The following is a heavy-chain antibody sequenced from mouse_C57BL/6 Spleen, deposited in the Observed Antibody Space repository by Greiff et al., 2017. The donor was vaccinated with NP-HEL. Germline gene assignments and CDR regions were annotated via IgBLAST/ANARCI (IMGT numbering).Heavy chain of an antibody. CDR2: ISDGGSYT. CDR1: GFTFSSYA. Sequence: EVKLVESGGGLVKPGGSLKLSCAASGFTFSSYAMSWVRQTPEKRLEWVATISDGGSYTYYPDNVKGRFTISRDNAKNNLYLQMSHLKSEDTAMYYCARGGLYYFDDWGQGTTLTVSS. J-gene: IGHJ2*01. CDR3: ARGGLYYFDD. V-gene: IGHV5-4*03.